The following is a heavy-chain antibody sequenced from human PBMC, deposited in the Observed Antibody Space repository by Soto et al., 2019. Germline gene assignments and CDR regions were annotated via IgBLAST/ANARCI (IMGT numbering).Heavy chain of an antibody. CDR1: GGSFSGYY. Sequence: PSETLSLTCAVYGGSFSGYYWSWIRQPPGKGLEWIGEINHSGSTNYNPSLKSRVTISVDTSKNQFSLKLSSVTAADTAVYYCALGNFDAFDIWGQGTMVTV. CDR2: INHSGST. J-gene: IGHJ3*02. CDR3: ALGNFDAFDI. V-gene: IGHV4-34*01.